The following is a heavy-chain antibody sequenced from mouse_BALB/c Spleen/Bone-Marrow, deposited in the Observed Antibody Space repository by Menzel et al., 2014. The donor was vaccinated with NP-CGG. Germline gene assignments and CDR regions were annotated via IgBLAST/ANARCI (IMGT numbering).Heavy chain of an antibody. Sequence: VQLQQSGAELVKPGASVKLSCKASGCTFTSYWMHWVKQRPGQGLEWIGEIDPSDSYTNYNQKFKGKATLTVDKSSSTAYMQLSSLTSEDSAVYYCASYYGYDEGFAYWGQGTLATVSA. CDR1: GCTFTSYW. CDR2: IDPSDSYT. D-gene: IGHD2-2*01. CDR3: ASYYGYDEGFAY. V-gene: IGHV1-69*02. J-gene: IGHJ3*01.